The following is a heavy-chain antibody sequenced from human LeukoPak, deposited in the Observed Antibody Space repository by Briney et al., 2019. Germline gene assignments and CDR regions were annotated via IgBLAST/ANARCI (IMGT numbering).Heavy chain of an antibody. CDR1: GGSITSYY. Sequence: SETLSLTCTVSGGSITSYYWSWVRQPAGKGLEWIGRISASGSTNYNPSLESRVTLSVDTSKNQFSLKLSSVTAADTAVYYCGSEGRSSTPGYWGQGTLVTVSS. CDR3: GSEGRSSTPGY. J-gene: IGHJ4*02. D-gene: IGHD2-15*01. V-gene: IGHV4-4*07. CDR2: ISASGST.